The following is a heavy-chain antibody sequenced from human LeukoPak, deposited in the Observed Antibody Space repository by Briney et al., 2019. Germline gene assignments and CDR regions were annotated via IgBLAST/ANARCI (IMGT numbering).Heavy chain of an antibody. CDR3: ARGRAPEN. Sequence: SQTLSLTCAVYGGSFSGYYWSWIRQPPGKGLEWIGEINHSGSTTYNPSLKSRVTISVDMSKNQFSLKLSSVTAADTAIYCCARGRAPENWGQGTLVTVSS. CDR2: INHSGST. CDR1: GGSFSGYY. J-gene: IGHJ4*02. V-gene: IGHV4-34*01.